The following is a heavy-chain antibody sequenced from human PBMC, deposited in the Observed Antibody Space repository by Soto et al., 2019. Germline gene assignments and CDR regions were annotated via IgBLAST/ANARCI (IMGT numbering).Heavy chain of an antibody. D-gene: IGHD4-17*01. CDR1: GFTFSSYA. J-gene: IGHJ4*02. CDR3: AKDHPYGDYGSYFDY. CDR2: ISGSGGST. V-gene: IGHV3-23*01. Sequence: GGSLRLSCAASGFTFSSYAMSWVRQAPGKGLEWVSAISGSGGSTYYADSGKGRFTISRDNSKNTLYLQMNSLRAEDTAVYYCAKDHPYGDYGSYFDYWGQGTLVTVSS.